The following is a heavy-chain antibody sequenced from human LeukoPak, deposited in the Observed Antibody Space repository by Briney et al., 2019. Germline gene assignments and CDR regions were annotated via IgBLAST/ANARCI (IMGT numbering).Heavy chain of an antibody. CDR3: ARDPPPDGMDV. Sequence: SETLSLTCTVSGGSISSSSYYWGWIRQPPGKGLEWIGSIYYSGSTYYNPSLKSRVTISVDTSKNQFSLKLSSVTAADTAVYYCARDPPPDGMDVWGQGTTVTVSS. J-gene: IGHJ6*02. CDR1: GGSISSSSYY. CDR2: IYYSGST. V-gene: IGHV4-39*07.